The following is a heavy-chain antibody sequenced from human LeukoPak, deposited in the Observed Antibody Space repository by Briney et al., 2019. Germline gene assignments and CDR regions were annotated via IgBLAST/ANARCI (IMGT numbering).Heavy chain of an antibody. D-gene: IGHD6-19*01. CDR2: ISYDGSNK. J-gene: IGHJ4*02. Sequence: GRSLRLSCAASGFTFSSYGMHWVRQAPGKGLEWVAVISYDGSNKYYADSVKGRFTISRDNSKNTLYLQMNSLRAEDTAVYYCAKPSAKQWLASMFDYWGQGTLVTVSS. CDR1: GFTFSSYG. V-gene: IGHV3-30*18. CDR3: AKPSAKQWLASMFDY.